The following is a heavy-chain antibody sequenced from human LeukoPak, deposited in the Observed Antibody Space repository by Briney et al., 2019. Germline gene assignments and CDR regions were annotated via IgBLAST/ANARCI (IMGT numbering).Heavy chain of an antibody. CDR3: ARGQWLDNY. CDR2: INHSGST. CDR1: GGSFSGHY. J-gene: IGHJ4*02. Sequence: SETLSLTCAVYGGSFSGHYWSWIRQPPGKGLEWIGEINHSGSTNYNPPLKSRVTMSVDTSKNQFSLKLSSVTAADTGVYYCARGQWLDNYWGQGTLVTVSS. V-gene: IGHV4-34*01. D-gene: IGHD6-19*01.